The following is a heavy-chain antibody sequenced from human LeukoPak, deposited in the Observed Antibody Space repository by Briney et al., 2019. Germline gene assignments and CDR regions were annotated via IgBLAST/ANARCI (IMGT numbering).Heavy chain of an antibody. CDR2: IKSDGSSI. V-gene: IGHV3-74*03. Sequence: PGGSLRLACAASGFTFSTYWMHWVRQAPGKGLVWVSRIKSDGSSIMYADSVRGRFTISRDNAKNTLYLQMNSLRAEDTAVYYCARDRYSAGDYWGQGTLVTVSS. D-gene: IGHD2-21*01. CDR3: ARDRYSAGDY. CDR1: GFTFSTYW. J-gene: IGHJ4*02.